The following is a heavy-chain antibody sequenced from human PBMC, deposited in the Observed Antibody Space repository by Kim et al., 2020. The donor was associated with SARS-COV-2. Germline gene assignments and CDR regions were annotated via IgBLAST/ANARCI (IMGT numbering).Heavy chain of an antibody. CDR3: ARGFIVVVPAAIGGDLNYYYYGMDV. Sequence: ASVKVSCKASGYTFTSYAMNWVRQAPGQGLEWMGWINTNTGNPTYAQGFTGRFVFSLDTSVSTAYLQISSLKAEDTAVYYCARGFIVVVPAAIGGDLNYYYYGMDVWGQGTTVTVSS. D-gene: IGHD2-2*01. J-gene: IGHJ6*02. V-gene: IGHV7-4-1*02. CDR2: INTNTGNP. CDR1: GYTFTSYA.